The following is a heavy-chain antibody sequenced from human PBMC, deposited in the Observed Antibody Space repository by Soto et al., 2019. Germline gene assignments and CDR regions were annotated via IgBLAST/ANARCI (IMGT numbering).Heavy chain of an antibody. CDR3: ARGEVITFGGVWGNFDY. J-gene: IGHJ4*02. D-gene: IGHD3-16*01. V-gene: IGHV3-30-3*01. CDR2: ISYDGSNK. Sequence: GGSLRLSCAASGFTFSSYAMHWVRQAPGKGLEWVAVISYDGSNKYYADSVKGRFTISRDNSKNTLYLQMNSLRAEDTAVYYCARGEVITFGGVWGNFDYWGQGTLVTVSS. CDR1: GFTFSSYA.